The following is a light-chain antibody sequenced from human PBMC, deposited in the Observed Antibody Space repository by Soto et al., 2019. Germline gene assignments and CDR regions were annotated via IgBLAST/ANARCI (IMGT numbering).Light chain of an antibody. CDR2: DAS. Sequence: DIQMTQFPSSLSASVGDRVTITCQASQDISNYLNWYQQKPGKATKLLLYDASNLETGVPSRFSGSGSGTDFTFTISSLQPEDSATYYCQRYDNRPLTCGGGTKVEIK. CDR1: QDISNY. CDR3: QRYDNRPLT. J-gene: IGKJ4*01. V-gene: IGKV1-33*01.